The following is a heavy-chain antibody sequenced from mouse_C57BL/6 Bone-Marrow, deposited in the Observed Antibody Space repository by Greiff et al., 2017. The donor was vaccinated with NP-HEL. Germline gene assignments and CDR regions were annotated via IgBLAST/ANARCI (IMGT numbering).Heavy chain of an antibody. CDR1: GYTFTSYW. V-gene: IGHV1-64*01. CDR3: ATFATADY. Sequence: VKLVESGAELVKPGASVKLSCKASGYTFTSYWMHWVKQRPGQGLEWIGMIHPNSGSTNYNEKFKSKATLTVDKSSSTAYMQLSSLTSEDSAVYYCATFATADYWGQGTTLTVSS. D-gene: IGHD1-2*01. CDR2: IHPNSGST. J-gene: IGHJ2*01.